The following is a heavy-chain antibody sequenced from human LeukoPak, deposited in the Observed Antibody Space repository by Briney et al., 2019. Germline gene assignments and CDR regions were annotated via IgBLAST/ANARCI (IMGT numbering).Heavy chain of an antibody. V-gene: IGHV2-5*02. Sequence: KESGPTLVKPTQTLTLTCTFSGFSLSTSGVAVGWIRQPPGKALEWLALIYWDDDKRYSPSLKSRLTITKDTSKNQVVLTMTNMDPVDTATYYCAHRPSSGYYYIRGPYYFDYWGQGTLVTVSS. CDR1: GFSLSTSGVA. CDR2: IYWDDDK. J-gene: IGHJ4*02. CDR3: AHRPSSGYYYIRGPYYFDY. D-gene: IGHD3-22*01.